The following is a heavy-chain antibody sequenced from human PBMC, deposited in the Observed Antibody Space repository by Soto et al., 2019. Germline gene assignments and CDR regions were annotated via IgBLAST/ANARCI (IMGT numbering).Heavy chain of an antibody. CDR2: IWYDGSNK. Sequence: QVQLVESGGGVVQPGRSLRLSCAASGFTLSSYGIHWVRQAPGKGLEWVAVIWYDGSNKYYADSVKGRFTISRDNSKNTLYLQMNSRRAEDTAVYYCARDRRYCTNGLCYRYGMDVWGQGTTVTVSS. CDR3: ARDRRYCTNGLCYRYGMDV. J-gene: IGHJ6*02. V-gene: IGHV3-33*01. CDR1: GFTLSSYG. D-gene: IGHD2-8*01.